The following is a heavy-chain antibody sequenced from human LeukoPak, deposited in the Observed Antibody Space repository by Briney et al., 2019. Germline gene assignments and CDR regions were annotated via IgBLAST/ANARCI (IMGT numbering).Heavy chain of an antibody. D-gene: IGHD5-18*01. J-gene: IGHJ6*03. CDR3: ARDQRTAMDYYYYMDV. V-gene: IGHV4-39*07. CDR1: GGSISSSSYY. Sequence: SETLSLTCTVSGGSISSSSYYWGWIRQPPGKGLEWIGSIYYSGSTNYNPSLKSRVTMSVDTSKNQFSLKLSSVTAADTAVYYCARDQRTAMDYYYYMDVWGKGTTVTVSS. CDR2: IYYSGST.